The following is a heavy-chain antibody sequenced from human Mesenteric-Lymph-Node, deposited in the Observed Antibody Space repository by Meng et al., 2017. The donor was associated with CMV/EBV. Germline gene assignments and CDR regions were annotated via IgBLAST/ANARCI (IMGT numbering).Heavy chain of an antibody. CDR2: ISGSGGST. Sequence: NNYAMRGVRQAPGKGLEWVSTISGSGGSTYYADSVKGRFTISRDNSKNTLFLQMNSLRAEDTAIYYCAKIPGYDLWIGPGGAHWLDPWGQGTLVTVSS. D-gene: IGHD3-3*01. V-gene: IGHV3-23*01. CDR1: NNYA. CDR3: AKIPGYDLWIGPGGAHWLDP. J-gene: IGHJ5*02.